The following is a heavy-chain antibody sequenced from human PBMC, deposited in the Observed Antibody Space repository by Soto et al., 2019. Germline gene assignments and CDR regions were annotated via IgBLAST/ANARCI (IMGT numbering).Heavy chain of an antibody. J-gene: IGHJ4*02. CDR2: IIPIFGTA. Sequence: SVPVSCKASGGTFSGYAISWVRQAPGQGLEWVGGIIPIFGTANYAQKFQGRVTITADEATSTAYMELSSLRSEDTAVYYGASAAGGNDILTGPGYFDFWGQGTLVTVSS. CDR3: ASAAGGNDILTGPGYFDF. D-gene: IGHD3-9*01. V-gene: IGHV1-69*13. CDR1: GGTFSGYA.